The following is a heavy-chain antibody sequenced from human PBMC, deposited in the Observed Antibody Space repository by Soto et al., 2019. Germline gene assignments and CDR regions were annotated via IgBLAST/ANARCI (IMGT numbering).Heavy chain of an antibody. V-gene: IGHV4-61*01. J-gene: IGHJ4*02. CDR1: GGSVSSGNYY. D-gene: IGHD6-13*01. Sequence: QVQLQESGPGLVKPSETLSLTCTVSGVSGGSVSSGNYYWSWIRQPPGKGLERIGYIYYSGSTNYNLSLMSRVTISVSTSKNQFSLNLSSVTAADTAVYYCARGGSSWQSYFDYWGQGTLVTVSS. CDR3: ARGGSSWQSYFDY. CDR2: IYYSGST.